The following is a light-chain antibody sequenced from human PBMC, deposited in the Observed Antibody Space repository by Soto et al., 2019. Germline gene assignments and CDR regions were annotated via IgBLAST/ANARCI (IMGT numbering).Light chain of an antibody. CDR3: QKYDRSPAM. CDR1: QDIKNF. CDR2: AAS. V-gene: IGKV1-27*01. Sequence: DIQLTQSPSSLSASLGDRVTITCRASQDIKNFLAWYQQRPGKVPDLLIYAASTLRSGVPARFSGNASGTDFSFTISSLQPEDVATYYCQKYDRSPAMFGQGTKVDIK. J-gene: IGKJ1*01.